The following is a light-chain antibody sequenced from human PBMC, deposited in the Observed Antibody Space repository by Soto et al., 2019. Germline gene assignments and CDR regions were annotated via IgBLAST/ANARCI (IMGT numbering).Light chain of an antibody. CDR3: QSYDSSLSAS. CDR1: SSNIGAGYD. V-gene: IGLV1-40*01. Sequence: QSVLTQPPSVSGAPGQRVTISCTGSSSNIGAGYDVHWYQQLPGTAPKLLIYGNSNRPSGVPDRFSGSKSGPSASLAITGLQAEDEADYYCQSYDSSLSASFGTGTKLTVL. J-gene: IGLJ1*01. CDR2: GNS.